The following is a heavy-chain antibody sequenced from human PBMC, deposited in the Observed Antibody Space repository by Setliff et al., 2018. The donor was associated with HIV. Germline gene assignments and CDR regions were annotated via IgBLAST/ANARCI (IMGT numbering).Heavy chain of an antibody. CDR3: ASAPLYCYDGSGYLKY. CDR1: GVSISNYY. CDR2: IFTSGDT. D-gene: IGHD3-22*01. J-gene: IGHJ4*02. Sequence: SETLSLTCTVSGVSISNYYWNWIRQPPGKGLEWIGYIFTSGDTNYNPSLRSRVTLSVDTSKNQVSLKLGSVTAADTAVYFCASAPLYCYDGSGYLKYWGQGSQVTVSS. V-gene: IGHV4-4*09.